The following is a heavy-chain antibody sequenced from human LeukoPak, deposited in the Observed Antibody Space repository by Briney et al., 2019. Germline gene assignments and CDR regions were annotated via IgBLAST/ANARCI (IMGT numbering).Heavy chain of an antibody. D-gene: IGHD2-15*01. J-gene: IGHJ6*02. CDR3: AEYGTVVTSYYYYGMDV. CDR1: GFTFSSYA. CDR2: ISGSGGST. Sequence: GGSLRLSCAASGFTFSSYAMSWVRQAPGKGLEWVSAISGSGGSTYYADSVKGRFTISRDNSKNTLYLQMNSLRAEDTAVYYCAEYGTVVTSYYYYGMDVWGQGTTVTVSS. V-gene: IGHV3-23*01.